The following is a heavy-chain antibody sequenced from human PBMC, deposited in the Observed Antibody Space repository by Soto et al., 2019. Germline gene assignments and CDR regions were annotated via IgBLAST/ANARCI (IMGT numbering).Heavy chain of an antibody. CDR3: ARDTGATIFDYYYGMDV. V-gene: IGHV1-69*12. J-gene: IGHJ6*02. Sequence: QVQLVQSGAEVKKPGSSVKVSCKASGGTFSSYAISWVRQAPGQGLEWMGGIIPIFGTANYAQKFQGRVTITADESTSTADMELSSLRSEDTAVYYCARDTGATIFDYYYGMDVWGQGTTVTVSS. CDR2: IIPIFGTA. D-gene: IGHD3-3*01. CDR1: GGTFSSYA.